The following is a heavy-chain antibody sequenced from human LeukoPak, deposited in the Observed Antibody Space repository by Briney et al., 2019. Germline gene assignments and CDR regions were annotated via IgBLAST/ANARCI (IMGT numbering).Heavy chain of an antibody. CDR1: GGSISSYY. J-gene: IGHJ4*02. V-gene: IGHV4-4*07. D-gene: IGHD6-19*01. Sequence: SETLSLTCTVSGGSISSYYWSWIRQPAGKGLEWIGRIYTSGGTNYNPSLKSRVTISVDTSKNQFSLKLSSVPAADTAVYYCARVGGPAVAGTFGRGRDYYFDYWGQGTLVTVSS. CDR2: IYTSGGT. CDR3: ARVGGPAVAGTFGRGRDYYFDY.